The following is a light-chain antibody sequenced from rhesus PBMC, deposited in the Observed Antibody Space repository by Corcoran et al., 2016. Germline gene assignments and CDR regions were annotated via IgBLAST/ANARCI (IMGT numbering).Light chain of an antibody. Sequence: DIQMTQSPSSLSASVGDTVTITFRASQSISSWYAWYQQKPGKAPKVLSYKAPTLQSGVPSRFSGSGSGTDFTLTNSSLQSIGFATYYCQQYGSRPLSFGGWTKV. CDR1: QSISSW. V-gene: IGKV1-22*01. CDR3: QQYGSRPLS. J-gene: IGKJ4*01. CDR2: KAP.